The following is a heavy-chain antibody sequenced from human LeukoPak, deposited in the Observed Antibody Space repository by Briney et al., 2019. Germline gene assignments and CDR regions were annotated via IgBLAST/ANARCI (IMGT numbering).Heavy chain of an antibody. CDR2: ISAYNGNT. Sequence: WASVKVSCKASGYTFTSYGISWVRQAPGQGLEWMGWISAYNGNTNYAQKLQGRVTMTRNTSISTAYMELSSLRSEDTAVYYCARETSGRGFDPWGQGTLVTVSS. D-gene: IGHD3-10*01. CDR1: GYTFTSYG. V-gene: IGHV1-18*01. CDR3: ARETSGRGFDP. J-gene: IGHJ5*02.